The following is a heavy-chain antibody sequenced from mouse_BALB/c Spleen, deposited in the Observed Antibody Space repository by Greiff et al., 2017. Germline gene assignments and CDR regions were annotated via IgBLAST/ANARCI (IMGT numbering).Heavy chain of an antibody. Sequence: EVKLEESGGGLVQPGGSLRLSCATSGFTFTDYYMSWVRQPPGKALEWLGFIRNKANGYTTEYSASVKGRFTISRDNSQSILYLQMNTLRAEDSATYYCAREFTTVVATPFAYWGQGTLVTVSA. CDR1: GFTFTDYY. J-gene: IGHJ3*01. D-gene: IGHD1-1*01. CDR3: AREFTTVVATPFAY. V-gene: IGHV7-3*02. CDR2: IRNKANGYTT.